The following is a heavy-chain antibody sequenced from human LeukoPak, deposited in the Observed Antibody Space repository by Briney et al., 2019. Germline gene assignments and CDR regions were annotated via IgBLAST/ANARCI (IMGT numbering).Heavy chain of an antibody. V-gene: IGHV1-18*01. D-gene: IGHD6-13*01. Sequence: GASVKVSCKASGYTLTSYGISWVRQAPGQGLEWMGWISAYNGNTNYAQKLQGRVTMTTDTSTSTAYMELRSLRSDDTAVYYCARESAAAGPTLQDYYYGMDVWGQGTTVTVSS. J-gene: IGHJ6*02. CDR1: GYTLTSYG. CDR3: ARESAAAGPTLQDYYYGMDV. CDR2: ISAYNGNT.